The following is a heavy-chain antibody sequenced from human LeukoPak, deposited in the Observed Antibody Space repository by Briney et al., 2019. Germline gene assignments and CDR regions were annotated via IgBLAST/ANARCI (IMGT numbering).Heavy chain of an antibody. CDR2: ISSSSSYI. CDR1: GFTFSSYS. CDR3: ARGWTVRGVMGDHQFDY. J-gene: IGHJ4*02. Sequence: GGSLRLSCAASGFTFSSYSMNWVRQAPGKGLEWVSSISSSSSYIYYADSVKGRFTISRDNAKNSLYLQMNSLRAEDTAVYYCARGWTVRGVMGDHQFDYWGQGTLVTVSS. D-gene: IGHD3-10*01. V-gene: IGHV3-21*01.